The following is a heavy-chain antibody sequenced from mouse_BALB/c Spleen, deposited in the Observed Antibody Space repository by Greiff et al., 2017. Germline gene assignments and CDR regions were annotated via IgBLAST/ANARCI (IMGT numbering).Heavy chain of an antibody. Sequence: VQLQESGAELVRPGTSVKVSCKASGYAFTNYLIEWVKQRPGQGLEWIGVINPGSGGTNYNEKFKGKATLTADKSSSTAYMQLSSLTSDDSAVYFCAREGRDAMDYWGQGTSVTVSS. V-gene: IGHV1-54*01. J-gene: IGHJ4*01. D-gene: IGHD3-3*01. CDR3: AREGRDAMDY. CDR2: INPGSGGT. CDR1: GYAFTNYL.